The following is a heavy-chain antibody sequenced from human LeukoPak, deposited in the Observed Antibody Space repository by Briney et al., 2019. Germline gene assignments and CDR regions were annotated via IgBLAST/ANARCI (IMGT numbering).Heavy chain of an antibody. J-gene: IGHJ4*03. V-gene: IGHV4-30-4*08. CDR1: GGSISSGDYY. CDR3: ARSWGLRYFDWLFRKPGYFDY. CDR2: IYYSGST. D-gene: IGHD3-9*01. Sequence: SQTLSLTCTVSGGSISSGDYYWSWIRQPPGKGLEWIGYIYYSGSTYYNPSLKSRVTISVDTSKNQFSLKLSSVTAADTAVYYCARSWGLRYFDWLFRKPGYFDYWGQGTLVTVSS.